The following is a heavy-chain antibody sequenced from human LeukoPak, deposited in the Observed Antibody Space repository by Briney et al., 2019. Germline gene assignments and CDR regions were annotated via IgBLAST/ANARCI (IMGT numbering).Heavy chain of an antibody. CDR1: GFPFSSYW. CDR2: IKQDGSKK. D-gene: IGHD5-24*01. Sequence: GGSLRLTCVASGFPFSSYWMTWVRQAPGKGLEWVANIKQDGSKKSYVDSVKGRFTISRDNAKNSLYLQMNSLRAEDTAICYCTRVGYIDEGIDYWGQGTLVTVSS. J-gene: IGHJ4*02. CDR3: TRVGYIDEGIDY. V-gene: IGHV3-7*04.